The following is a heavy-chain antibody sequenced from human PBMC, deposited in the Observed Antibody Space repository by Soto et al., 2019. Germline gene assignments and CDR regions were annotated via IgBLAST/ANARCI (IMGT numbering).Heavy chain of an antibody. CDR3: VRESGGMGV. Sequence: QVQLQESGPGLVKPSGTLSLTCTVSGTSISDIGWWSWVRQPPGKGLEWIGEADRSGIINFSPSLEGRLTMSIDKSRNQFSLNLTSGTAADTAVYYCVRESGGMGVWGQGTTVTVSS. J-gene: IGHJ6*02. V-gene: IGHV4-4*02. CDR1: GTSISDIGW. D-gene: IGHD3-10*01. CDR2: ADRSGII.